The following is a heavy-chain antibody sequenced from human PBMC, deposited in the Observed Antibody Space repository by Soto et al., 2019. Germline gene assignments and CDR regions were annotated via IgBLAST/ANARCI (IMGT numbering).Heavy chain of an antibody. V-gene: IGHV1-8*01. Sequence: VASVKVSCKASGYTFTSYDINWVRQATGQGLEWMGWMNPNSGNTGYAQKFQGRVTMTRNTSISTAYMEMSSLSSEDTAVYYCARGLAATMGGDIWGQGTMVTVSS. CDR2: MNPNSGNT. J-gene: IGHJ3*02. CDR3: ARGLAATMGGDI. D-gene: IGHD5-12*01. CDR1: GYTFTSYD.